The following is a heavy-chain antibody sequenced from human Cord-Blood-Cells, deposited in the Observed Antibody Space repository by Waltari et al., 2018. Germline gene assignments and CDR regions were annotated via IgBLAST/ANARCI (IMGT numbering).Heavy chain of an antibody. CDR1: GGSFSGYY. CDR2: INHSGST. V-gene: IGHV4-34*01. Sequence: QVQLQQWGAGLLKPSETLSLTCAVYGGSFSGYYWCWIRQPPGKGLEWIGEINHSGSTNYNPSLKSRVTISVDTSKNQFSLKLSSVTAADTAVYYCARGRSWDGAFDIWGQGTMVTDSS. J-gene: IGHJ3*02. CDR3: ARGRSWDGAFDI. D-gene: IGHD1-26*01.